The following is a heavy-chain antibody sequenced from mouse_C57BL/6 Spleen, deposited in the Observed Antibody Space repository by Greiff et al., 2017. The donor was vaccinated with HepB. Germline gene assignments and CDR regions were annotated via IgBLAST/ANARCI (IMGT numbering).Heavy chain of an antibody. CDR3: ARGDYYYGSSAYYCDY. D-gene: IGHD1-1*01. J-gene: IGHJ2*01. Sequence: QVQLQQPGAELVMPGASVKLSCKASGYTFTSYWMHWVKQRPGQGLEWIGEIDPSDSYTNYNQKFKGKSTLTVDKSSSTAYMQLSSLTSEDSAVYYCARGDYYYGSSAYYCDYWGQGTTLTVSS. V-gene: IGHV1-69*01. CDR2: IDPSDSYT. CDR1: GYTFTSYW.